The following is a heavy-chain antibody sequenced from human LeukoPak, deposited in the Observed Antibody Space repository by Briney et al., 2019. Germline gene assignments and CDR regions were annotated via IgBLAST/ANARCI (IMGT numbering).Heavy chain of an antibody. J-gene: IGHJ4*02. Sequence: GGSLRLSCAASGFTFSSYEMNWVRQAPGKGLEWVSYISSGSSSVFYADSVKGRFTISRDNAKNSLYLQMNSLRVEDTAVYYCARGGIAARFAYWGQGTLVTVSS. CDR3: ARGGIAARFAY. V-gene: IGHV3-48*03. D-gene: IGHD6-6*01. CDR2: ISSGSSSV. CDR1: GFTFSSYE.